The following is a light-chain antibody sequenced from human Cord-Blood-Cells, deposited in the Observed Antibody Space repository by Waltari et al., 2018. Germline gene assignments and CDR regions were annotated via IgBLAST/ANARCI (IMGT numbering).Light chain of an antibody. V-gene: IGKV3-15*01. CDR3: QQYNNWPPRT. CDR1: QSVSSN. CDR2: GAS. J-gene: IGKJ1*01. Sequence: EIVMTQSPATLSVSPGESATLPCRASQSVSSNLAWYQQKPGQAPRLLIYGASTRATGIPARFSGSRSGTEFTLTISSLQSEDVAVYYCQQYNNWPPRTFGQGTKVEIK.